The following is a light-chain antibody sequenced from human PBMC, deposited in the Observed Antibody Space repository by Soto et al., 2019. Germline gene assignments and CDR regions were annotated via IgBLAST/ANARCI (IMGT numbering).Light chain of an antibody. J-gene: IGKJ2*01. CDR2: AAS. CDR3: QQLNSYPRYT. CDR1: QDIRIS. V-gene: IGKV1-17*01. Sequence: DIQMTQSPSSLSASVGDRVTITCRASQDIRISLDWFQQKPGKAPKLLIYAASTLQSGVPSRFSGSGSGTDFTLTISSLQPEDFATYYCQQLNSYPRYTFGQGTKLEIK.